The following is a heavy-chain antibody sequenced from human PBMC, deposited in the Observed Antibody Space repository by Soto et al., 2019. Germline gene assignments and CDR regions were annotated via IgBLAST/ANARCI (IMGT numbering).Heavy chain of an antibody. D-gene: IGHD5-12*01. V-gene: IGHV5-51*01. CDR1: GYSFTSYW. CDR3: ARPKEMTTIKSPFDC. Sequence: EVQLVQSGAEVKKPGESLRISCKGSGYSFTSYWLGWVRQMPGKGLEWMGIIYPDDSDTRYSPSFQGQVTISADKSTNTAYLQWNSLKASDTAMYYCARPKEMTTIKSPFDCWGQGTLVTVSS. J-gene: IGHJ4*02. CDR2: IYPDDSDT.